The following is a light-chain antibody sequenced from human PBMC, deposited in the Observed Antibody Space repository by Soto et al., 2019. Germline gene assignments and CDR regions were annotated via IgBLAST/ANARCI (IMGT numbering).Light chain of an antibody. CDR2: EVS. J-gene: IGLJ1*01. CDR1: SSDVGSYNL. Sequence: QSVLTQPASESGSPGQSITISCTGTSSDVGSYNLVSWYKQHPGKAPKLMIYEVSERPSGVSNRFSGSRSGNTASLTISGLQAEDEADYYCCSYAGSSTFVFGTGTKVTV. V-gene: IGLV2-23*02. CDR3: CSYAGSSTFV.